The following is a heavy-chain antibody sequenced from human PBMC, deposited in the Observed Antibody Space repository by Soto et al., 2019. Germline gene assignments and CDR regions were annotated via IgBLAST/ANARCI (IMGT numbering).Heavy chain of an antibody. Sequence: GGSLRLSCAASGFTFSSYWMHWVRQTPGKGLVWVSRINPDGSATNYADSVKGRFTISRDNAKNTLYLQMNSLRAEDTAVFYCGRGGSDSPMAPGYWGQGTLVTVPQ. D-gene: IGHD5-18*01. V-gene: IGHV3-74*01. CDR1: GFTFSSYW. CDR3: GRGGSDSPMAPGY. CDR2: INPDGSAT. J-gene: IGHJ4*02.